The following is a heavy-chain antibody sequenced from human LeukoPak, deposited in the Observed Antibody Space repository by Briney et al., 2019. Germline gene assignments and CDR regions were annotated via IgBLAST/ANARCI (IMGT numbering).Heavy chain of an antibody. CDR3: ARGYYDINAYYTYYFDY. V-gene: IGHV3-30*04. CDR2: ISYDGSNK. CDR1: GFTLSIYT. J-gene: IGHJ4*02. Sequence: GGSLRLSCAATGFTLSIYTMHWVRQAPGKGLEWVAGISYDGSNKYYADSVKGRFTISRDNSKDTLCLQMNSLRAEDTAVYYCARGYYDINAYYTYYFDYWGQGTLVTVSS. D-gene: IGHD3-22*01.